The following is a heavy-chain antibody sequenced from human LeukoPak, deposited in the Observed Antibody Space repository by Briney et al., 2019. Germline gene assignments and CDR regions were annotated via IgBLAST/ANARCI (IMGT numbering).Heavy chain of an antibody. CDR2: MNPNSGNT. V-gene: IGHV1-8*01. Sequence: ASVKVSCKASGYTFTSYDINWVRQATGQGLERMGWMNPNSGNTGYAQKFQGRVTMTRNTSISTAYMELSSLRSEDTAVYYCARVTGSIPEWFDPWGQGTLVTVSS. D-gene: IGHD1-14*01. CDR3: ARVTGSIPEWFDP. CDR1: GYTFTSYD. J-gene: IGHJ5*02.